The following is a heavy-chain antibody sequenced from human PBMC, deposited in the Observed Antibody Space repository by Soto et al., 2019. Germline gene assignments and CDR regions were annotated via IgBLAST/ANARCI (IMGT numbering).Heavy chain of an antibody. CDR1: GFTFSSYG. D-gene: IGHD6-19*01. Sequence: GGSLRLSCAASGFTFSSYGMHWVRQAPGKGLEWVAVIWYDGSNKYYADSVKGRFTISRDNSKNTLYLQMNSLRAEDTAVYYCASGGPGIAVALFSWGQGTLVTVSS. CDR3: ASGGPGIAVALFS. J-gene: IGHJ4*02. V-gene: IGHV3-33*01. CDR2: IWYDGSNK.